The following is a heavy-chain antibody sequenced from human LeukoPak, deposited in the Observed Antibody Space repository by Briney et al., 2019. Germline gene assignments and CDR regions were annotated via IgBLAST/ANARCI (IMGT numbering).Heavy chain of an antibody. CDR3: ARDLTGPDTAMVAMDV. D-gene: IGHD5-18*01. V-gene: IGHV3-21*01. J-gene: IGHJ6*04. Sequence: GSLRLSCAASGFTFSGYSMNWVRQAPGKGLEWVSSISSSSSYIYYADSVKGRFTISRDNAKNSLYLQMNSLRAEDTAVYYCARDLTGPDTAMVAMDVWGKGTTVTVSS. CDR2: ISSSSSYI. CDR1: GFTFSGYS.